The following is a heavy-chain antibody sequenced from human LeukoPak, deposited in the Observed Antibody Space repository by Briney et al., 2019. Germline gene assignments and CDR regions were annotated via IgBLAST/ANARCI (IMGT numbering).Heavy chain of an antibody. D-gene: IGHD5-18*01. CDR2: ISGSGGST. V-gene: IGHV3-23*01. J-gene: IGHJ4*02. CDR3: ANGGDTAMVTTGY. CDR1: GFTFSSYA. Sequence: GGSLRLSCAASGFTFSSYAMSWVRQAPGKGLGWVSAISGSGGSTYYADSVKGRFTISRDNSKNTLYLQMNSLRAEDTAVYYCANGGDTAMVTTGYWGQGTLVTVSS.